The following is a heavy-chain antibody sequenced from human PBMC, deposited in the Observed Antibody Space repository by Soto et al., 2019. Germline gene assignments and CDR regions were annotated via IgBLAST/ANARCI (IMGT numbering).Heavy chain of an antibody. CDR2: IIPIFGTA. J-gene: IGHJ6*02. D-gene: IGHD1-26*01. Sequence: SVQVSCKASGGTFSSYAISWVRQAPGRGLEWMGGIIPIFGTANYAQKFQGRVTITADESTSTAYMELSSLRSEDTAVYYCARDVSGGYYYYGMDVWGQGTTVTVSS. V-gene: IGHV1-69*13. CDR1: GGTFSSYA. CDR3: ARDVSGGYYYYGMDV.